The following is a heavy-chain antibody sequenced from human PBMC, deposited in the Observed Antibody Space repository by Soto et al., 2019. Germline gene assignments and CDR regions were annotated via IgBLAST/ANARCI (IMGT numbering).Heavy chain of an antibody. D-gene: IGHD6-19*01. CDR1: GGSFSGYY. V-gene: IGHV4-34*01. CDR2: IYHSGST. Sequence: SETLSLTCAVYGGSFSGYYWSWIRQPPGKGLEWIGEIYHSGSTNSNPSLKSRVTISVDKSKNQFSLKLSSVTAADTAVYYCARSVAGQDGMDVWGQGTTVTVSS. CDR3: ARSVAGQDGMDV. J-gene: IGHJ6*02.